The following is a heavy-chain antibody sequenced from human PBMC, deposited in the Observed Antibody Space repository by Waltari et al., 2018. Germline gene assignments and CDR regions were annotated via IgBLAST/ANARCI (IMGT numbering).Heavy chain of an antibody. CDR3: ARHSWPNYGDYVCFGWFDP. V-gene: IGHV4-34*01. CDR2: INHSGST. CDR1: GGSFSGYY. J-gene: IGHJ5*02. D-gene: IGHD4-17*01. Sequence: QVQLQQWGAGLLKPSETLSLTCAVYGGSFSGYYWSWIRQPPGKGLEWIGEINHSGSTNYNPSLKSRVTISVDTSKNQFSLKLSSVTAADTAVYYCARHSWPNYGDYVCFGWFDPWGQGTLVTVSS.